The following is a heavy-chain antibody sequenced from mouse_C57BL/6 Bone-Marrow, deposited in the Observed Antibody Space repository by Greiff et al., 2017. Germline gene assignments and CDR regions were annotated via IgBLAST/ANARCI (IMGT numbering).Heavy chain of an antibody. V-gene: IGHV1-85*01. CDR1: GYTFTSYD. J-gene: IGHJ1*03. Sequence: QVQLQQSGPELVKPGASVKLSCKASGYTFTSYDINWVKQRPGQGLEWIGGIYPRDGSTKYNEKFKGKATLTVDTSSSPAYMELHSLTSEDSAVYFCASLECAGSGGDWYFDVWGTGTTVTVSA. CDR3: ASLECAGSGGDWYFDV. D-gene: IGHD1-1*01. CDR2: IYPRDGST.